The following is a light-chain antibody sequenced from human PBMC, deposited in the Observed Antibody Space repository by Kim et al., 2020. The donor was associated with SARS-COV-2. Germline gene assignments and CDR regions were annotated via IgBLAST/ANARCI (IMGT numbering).Light chain of an antibody. J-gene: IGKJ4*01. V-gene: IGKV1-33*01. CDR2: DTS. Sequence: IQMTQSPSSLSASVGDRVIITCQASQDITSYFNWCQQKPGKPPNLLIYDTSSLETGVPSRFSGSGSGTNFTFTISSLQPEDIATYYCQQYNSLPLTFGGGTKVDIK. CDR1: QDITSY. CDR3: QQYNSLPLT.